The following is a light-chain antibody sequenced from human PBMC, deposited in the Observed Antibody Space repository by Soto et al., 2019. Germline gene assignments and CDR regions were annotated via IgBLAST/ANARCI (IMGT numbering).Light chain of an antibody. V-gene: IGLV1-40*01. Sequence: QSVLTQPPSGSGAPGQRVTISCTGSSSNIGAGFDVHWYQQLPGTAPKLLIYGDRNRPSGVPDRFSGSKSGTSASLAITGLQAEDEAHYYCQSYDISLSGSWVFGGGTKLTVL. J-gene: IGLJ3*02. CDR2: GDR. CDR1: SSNIGAGFD. CDR3: QSYDISLSGSWV.